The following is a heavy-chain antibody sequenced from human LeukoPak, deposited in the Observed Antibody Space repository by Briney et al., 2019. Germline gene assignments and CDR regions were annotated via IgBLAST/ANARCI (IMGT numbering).Heavy chain of an antibody. CDR1: GFTVSFTY. CDR3: TKVALATGYYFDS. Sequence: GGSLRLSCAASGFTVSFTYMSWVRQTPGKGLEWVSTIYSAGATYYADSVKGRFAISRDSSKNMIFLQMNSLRTEDTAVYYCTKVALATGYYFDSWGQGTLVTVSS. V-gene: IGHV3-66*01. J-gene: IGHJ4*02. D-gene: IGHD2-15*01. CDR2: IYSAGAT.